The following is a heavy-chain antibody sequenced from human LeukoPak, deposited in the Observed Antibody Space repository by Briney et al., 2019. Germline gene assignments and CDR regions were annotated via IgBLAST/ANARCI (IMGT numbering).Heavy chain of an antibody. D-gene: IGHD3-10*01. CDR2: ISYDGNNK. Sequence: PGGSLRLSCAASGFTFSNSAMNWVRQAPGKGLEWVAVISYDGNNKYYSDSVKGRFTISRDNSKNTLYLQMNSLRAEDTAVYYCAKDMYYRGSGSYFNVDYWAREPWSPSPQ. V-gene: IGHV3-30*18. J-gene: IGHJ4*02. CDR1: GFTFSNSA. CDR3: AKDMYYRGSGSYFNVDY.